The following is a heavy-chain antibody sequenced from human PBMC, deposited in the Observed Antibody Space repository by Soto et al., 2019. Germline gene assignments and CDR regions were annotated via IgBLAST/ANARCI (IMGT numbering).Heavy chain of an antibody. V-gene: IGHV4-59*01. CDR3: ARGHLCLED. J-gene: IGHJ4*02. Sequence: QVRLQGSGPGLVRPSETLSLTCAVSGVSTSGFYWSWIRQPPGKGLEYVGYIYDSGNTYYNPSLKXRXTXXLDSSMNQFSLKLTSVSAADTAIYYCARGHLCLEDWGQGTLVAVAS. D-gene: IGHD3-3*01. CDR1: GVSTSGFY. CDR2: IYDSGNT.